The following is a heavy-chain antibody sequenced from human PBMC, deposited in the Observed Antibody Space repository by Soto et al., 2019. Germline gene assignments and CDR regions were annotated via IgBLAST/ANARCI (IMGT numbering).Heavy chain of an antibody. J-gene: IGHJ6*02. Sequence: LXPSFASSGFTFSKYILNWVRQAPGKGLEWISSIICSSSTIYYAESVKGRFTISRDNAKNSLSLEMNSLRDEDTAVYYCARTGIEASGTMYGMDVWGPGAKVTVYS. D-gene: IGHD6-13*01. CDR3: ARTGIEASGTMYGMDV. CDR2: IICSSSTI. V-gene: IGHV3-48*02. CDR1: GFTFSKYI.